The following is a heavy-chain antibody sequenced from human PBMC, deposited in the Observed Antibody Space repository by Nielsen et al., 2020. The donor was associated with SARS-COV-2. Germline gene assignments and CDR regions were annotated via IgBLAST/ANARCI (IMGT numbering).Heavy chain of an antibody. CDR2: ISSRSTTV. J-gene: IGHJ4*02. V-gene: IGHV3-48*03. CDR3: ARGPVYSSVSPTSYYFDQ. Sequence: GESLKISCEGSGFIFRDYEMNWVRQIPGKGLEWVASISSRSTTVDYADSVRGRFTISRDNAKNSLTLLLNSLRAEDSAVYYCARGPVYSSVSPTSYYFDQWGQGILVTVSS. D-gene: IGHD5-18*01. CDR1: GFIFRDYE.